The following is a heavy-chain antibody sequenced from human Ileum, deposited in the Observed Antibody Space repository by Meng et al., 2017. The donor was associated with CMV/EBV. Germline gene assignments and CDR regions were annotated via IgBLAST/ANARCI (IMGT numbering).Heavy chain of an antibody. CDR1: GYTFTTYG. J-gene: IGHJ4*02. Sequence: ASGYTFTTYGRRWVRQGPGQGLERMGWISAYDGSKNYAQKVRGRVTMTRDTSTTTAYMELRSLTSDDTAVYYCVREMEAAGTISLAYWGQGSLVTVSS. V-gene: IGHV1-18*01. CDR2: ISAYDGSK. D-gene: IGHD6-13*01. CDR3: VREMEAAGTISLAY.